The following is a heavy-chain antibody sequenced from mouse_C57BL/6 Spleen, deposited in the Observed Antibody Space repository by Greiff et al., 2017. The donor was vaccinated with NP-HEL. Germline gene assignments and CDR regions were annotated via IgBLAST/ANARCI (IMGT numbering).Heavy chain of an antibody. CDR1: VYTFTSYW. CDR2: IDPNSGGT. V-gene: IGHV1-72*01. CDR3: ANYGSSYDYYAMDY. J-gene: IGHJ4*01. D-gene: IGHD1-1*01. Sequence: QVQLQQPGAELVKPGASVKLSCKASVYTFTSYWMHWVKQRPGRGLEWIGRIDPNSGGTKYNEKFKSKATLTVDKPSSTAYMQLSSLTSEDSAVYYCANYGSSYDYYAMDYWGQGTSVTVSS.